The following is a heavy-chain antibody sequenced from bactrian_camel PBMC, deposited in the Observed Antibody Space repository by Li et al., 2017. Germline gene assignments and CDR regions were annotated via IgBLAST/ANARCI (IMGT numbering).Heavy chain of an antibody. D-gene: IGHD6*01. J-gene: IGHJ6*01. CDR1: GYDINSNC. CDR2: IATGSGNT. CDR3: ATVSFGTCTVVAGVNDFGS. Sequence: QVQLVESGGDSVEAGGSLRLSCAASGYDINSNCVGWFRQAPGKEREGVARIATGSGNTYYADSVKGRFTISLDSAKNTAYLQMSSLQPEDTAMYYCATVSFGTCTVVAGVNDFGSWGQGTQVTVS. V-gene: IGHV3S1*01.